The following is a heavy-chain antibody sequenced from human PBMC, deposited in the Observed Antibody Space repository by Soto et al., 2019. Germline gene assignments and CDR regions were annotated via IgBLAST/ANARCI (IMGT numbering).Heavy chain of an antibody. CDR3: AKDTYSSSSRGTEYYYYYGMDV. CDR1: GFTFSSYA. V-gene: IGHV3-23*01. J-gene: IGHJ6*02. Sequence: GGSLRLSCAASGFTFSSYAMSWVRQAPGKGLEWVSAISGSGGSTYYADSVKGRFTISRDNCKNTLYLQMNSLRAEDTAVYYCAKDTYSSSSRGTEYYYYYGMDVWGQGTTVTVSS. CDR2: ISGSGGST. D-gene: IGHD6-6*01.